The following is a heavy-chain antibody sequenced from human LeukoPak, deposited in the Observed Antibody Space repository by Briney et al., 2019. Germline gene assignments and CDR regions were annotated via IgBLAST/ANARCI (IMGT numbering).Heavy chain of an antibody. J-gene: IGHJ3*02. CDR3: ARGGSSGYYDAFDI. Sequence: SETLSLTCTVSGYSISSGYYWGWIRQPPGKGLEWIGSIYHSGSTYYNPSLKSRVTISVDTSKNQFSLKLSSVTAADTAVYYCARGGSSGYYDAFDIWGQGTMVTVSS. D-gene: IGHD3-22*01. CDR1: GYSISSGYY. V-gene: IGHV4-38-2*02. CDR2: IYHSGST.